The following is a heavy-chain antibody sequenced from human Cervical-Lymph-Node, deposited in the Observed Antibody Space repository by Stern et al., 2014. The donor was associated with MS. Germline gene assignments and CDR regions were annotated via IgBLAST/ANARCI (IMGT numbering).Heavy chain of an antibody. CDR1: GSTFSKSA. CDR3: VRTESFYYYDGMDV. CDR2: ISHDESNK. J-gene: IGHJ6*02. Sequence: VQLVESGGGVVPPGRSLRLSCADSGSTFSKSAMHWVRQAPGQGLEWVAVISHDESNKQYGYSVKGRLAISRDNARNTLSLEIYSLRAEDTAVYYCVRTESFYYYDGMDVWGHGTTVIVSS. V-gene: IGHV3-30*09.